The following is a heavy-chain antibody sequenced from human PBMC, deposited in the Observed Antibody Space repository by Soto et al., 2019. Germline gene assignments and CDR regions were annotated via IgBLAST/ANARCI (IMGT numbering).Heavy chain of an antibody. CDR3: ARHNGPRYVGYYYDMDV. Sequence: PSETRCLTCAVSGGSISRGGYSGSWIRQPPGKGLEWIGYMYHSGSTYYNPSLKSRVTISIDRSKNQFSLKLSSVTAADTAVYYCARHNGPRYVGYYYDMDVWGQGTTVTVSS. CDR2: MYHSGST. D-gene: IGHD3-16*01. J-gene: IGHJ6*02. V-gene: IGHV4-30-2*01. CDR1: GGSISRGGYS.